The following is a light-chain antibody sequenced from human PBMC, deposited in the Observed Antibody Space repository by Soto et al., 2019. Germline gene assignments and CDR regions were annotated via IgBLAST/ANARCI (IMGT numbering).Light chain of an antibody. CDR1: SSDVGGYNY. V-gene: IGLV2-8*01. J-gene: IGLJ1*01. Sequence: QSALTQPPSASGSPGQSVTISCTGTSSDVGGYNYVSWYQQHPGTAPKLMIYVVSKRPSGVPDRFSGSKSVNTASLTVSGLQAEDEADYYCSSYAGSNILGVFGTGTKVTVL. CDR3: SSYAGSNILGV. CDR2: VVS.